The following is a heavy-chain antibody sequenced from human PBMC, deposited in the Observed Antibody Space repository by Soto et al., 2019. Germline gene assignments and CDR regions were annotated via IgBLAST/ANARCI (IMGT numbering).Heavy chain of an antibody. Sequence: GGSLRLSCAASGFTFSDYYMSWIRQAPGKGLEWVSYISSSGSTIYYADSVKGRFTISRDNAKNSLYLQMNGLRAEDTAVYYCAQSVSYYYDSSGYYPHADYWGRGTLVTVSS. J-gene: IGHJ4*02. CDR3: AQSVSYYYDSSGYYPHADY. D-gene: IGHD3-22*01. CDR2: ISSSGSTI. V-gene: IGHV3-11*01. CDR1: GFTFSDYY.